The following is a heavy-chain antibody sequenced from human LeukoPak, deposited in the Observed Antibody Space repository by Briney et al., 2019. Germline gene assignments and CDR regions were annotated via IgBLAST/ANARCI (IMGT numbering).Heavy chain of an antibody. V-gene: IGHV3-23*01. CDR2: ISAGGDRT. CDR1: GFAFSSLD. Sequence: GGSLRLSCAASGFAFSSLDMGGVRQAPRKGLEWVSAISAGGDRTYYADSVRGRFTLSRDKSKNTLYLQMNSLRAEDTAVYYCAKDARRSSGWWFFDHWGQGTLVTVSS. J-gene: IGHJ4*02. D-gene: IGHD6-19*01. CDR3: AKDARRSSGWWFFDH.